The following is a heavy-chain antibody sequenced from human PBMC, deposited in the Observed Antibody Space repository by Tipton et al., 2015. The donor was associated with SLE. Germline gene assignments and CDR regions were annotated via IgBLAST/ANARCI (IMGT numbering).Heavy chain of an antibody. CDR3: ARAREYEMPLPLFMVV. Sequence: TLSLTCTVSGDSISPNFWSWIRQPPGKGLEWIGYVSYAGSTNYNPSLESRVTMSVDTSKNQFSLKLYSVTAADTAVYYCARAREYEMPLPLFMVVWGQGATVTVSS. D-gene: IGHD2/OR15-2a*01. V-gene: IGHV4-59*01. CDR1: GDSISPNF. CDR2: VSYAGST. J-gene: IGHJ6*02.